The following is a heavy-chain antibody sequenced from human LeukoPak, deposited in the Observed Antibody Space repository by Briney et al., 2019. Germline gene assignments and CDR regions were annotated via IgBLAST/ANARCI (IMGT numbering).Heavy chain of an antibody. CDR1: GFTFSNYV. CDR2: MSYDGNNG. J-gene: IGHJ4*02. CDR3: VREATSGSFDS. V-gene: IGHV3-30*04. Sequence: PGGSLRLSCAASGFTFSNYVMHWVRQAPGRGLEWITVMSYDGNNGYYAGSVKGRFTISRDNSQNTLYVQMSDLRPEDTAVYYCVREATSGSFDSWGQGTLVTVSS. D-gene: IGHD1-26*01.